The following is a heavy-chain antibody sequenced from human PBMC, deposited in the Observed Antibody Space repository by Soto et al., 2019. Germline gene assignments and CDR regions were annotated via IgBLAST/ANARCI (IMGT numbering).Heavy chain of an antibody. CDR2: INHSGST. J-gene: IGHJ4*02. CDR3: ARDDSGFSGSHYIDYFNY. D-gene: IGHD1-26*01. V-gene: IGHV4-34*01. Sequence: TSETLSLTCAVYGGSFSGYYWTWIRQPPGTGLEWIGEINHSGSTNYNPSLKSRVTISVDTSKNQFSLKLTSVTAADTAVYYCARDDSGFSGSHYIDYFNYWGQGALVTVSS. CDR1: GGSFSGYY.